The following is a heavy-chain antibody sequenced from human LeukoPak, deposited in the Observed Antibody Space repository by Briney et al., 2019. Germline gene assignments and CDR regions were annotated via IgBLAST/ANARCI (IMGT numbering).Heavy chain of an antibody. CDR2: ISSSGSTI. CDR3: ARDRGIAAAGKPDKYYYYGMDV. D-gene: IGHD6-13*01. Sequence: PGGSLRLSCAASGFTFSDYYMSWIHQAPGKGLEWVSYISSSGSTIYYAGSVKGRFTISRDNAKDSLYLQMNSLRAEDTAVYYCARDRGIAAAGKPDKYYYYGMDVWGQGTTVTVSS. J-gene: IGHJ6*02. CDR1: GFTFSDYY. V-gene: IGHV3-11*01.